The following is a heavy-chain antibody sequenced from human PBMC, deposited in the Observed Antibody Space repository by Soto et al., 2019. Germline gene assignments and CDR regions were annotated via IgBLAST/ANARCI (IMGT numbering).Heavy chain of an antibody. V-gene: IGHV1-3*04. D-gene: IGHD2-2*01. J-gene: IGHJ4*02. CDR3: ARGGTTLYFDS. CDR1: GYTFRNYA. CDR2: INIGNGYT. Sequence: ASVKGSCKASGYTFRNYAMHWVRQAPGQRLEWMGWINIGNGYTKYSQRFQGRIAITWDTSATTAYMELSSLRSEDTTVYYCARGGTTLYFDSWGQGTSVTVSS.